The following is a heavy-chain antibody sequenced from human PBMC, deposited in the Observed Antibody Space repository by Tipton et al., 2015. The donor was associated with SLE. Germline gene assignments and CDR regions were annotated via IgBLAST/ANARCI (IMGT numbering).Heavy chain of an antibody. Sequence: SLRLSCAASGFTFSTYAMSWVRQAPGKGLEWVSAISGSGGSTYYADSVKGRLTISRDNSKNTLYLQMNSLRAEDTAVYYCAKDTRYSYGPRFDYWGQGTMVTVCS. D-gene: IGHD5-18*01. V-gene: IGHV3-23*01. J-gene: IGHJ4*02. CDR1: GFTFSTYA. CDR3: AKDTRYSYGPRFDY. CDR2: ISGSGGST.